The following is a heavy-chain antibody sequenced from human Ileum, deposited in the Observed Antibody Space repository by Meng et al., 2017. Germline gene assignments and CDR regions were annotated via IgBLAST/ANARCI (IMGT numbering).Heavy chain of an antibody. CDR3: ARVVGGPASMSGWFDP. Sequence: QGRVQGSGPGVGKRPGTLAPTCAVPGGPISSSNWWTWVRQAPGKGLEWIGEIYHSGSPNYNPSLKSRVTISVDKSQNQFSLKLNSVTAADTAVYYCARVVGGPASMSGWFDPWGQGTLVTVSS. J-gene: IGHJ5*01. CDR1: GGPISSSNW. CDR2: IYHSGSP. D-gene: IGHD2-2*01. V-gene: IGHV4-4*03.